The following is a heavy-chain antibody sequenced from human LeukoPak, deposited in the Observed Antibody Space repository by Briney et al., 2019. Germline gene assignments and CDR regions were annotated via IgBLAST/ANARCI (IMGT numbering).Heavy chain of an antibody. J-gene: IGHJ3*02. CDR2: IYSGGST. Sequence: GGSLRLSCAASGFTVSSNYMSWVRQAPGKGLEWVSVIYSGGSTYYADSVKGRFTISRDNSKNTLYLQMNSLSAEDTAVYYCASRPRSGAFDIWGQGTMVTVSS. CDR1: GFTVSSNY. V-gene: IGHV3-66*01. CDR3: ASRPRSGAFDI. D-gene: IGHD2-15*01.